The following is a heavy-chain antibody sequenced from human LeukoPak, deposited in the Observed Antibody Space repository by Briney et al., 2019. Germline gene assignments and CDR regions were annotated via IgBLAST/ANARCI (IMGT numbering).Heavy chain of an antibody. V-gene: IGHV4-39*07. CDR2: IYYSGST. CDR1: GGSISSSSYY. Sequence: SETLSLTCTVSGGSISSSSYYWGWIRQPPGKGLEWIGSIYYSGSTYYNPSLKSRVTISVDTSKNQFSLKLSSVTAADTAVYYCARTYSSGPISAFDIWGQGTTVTVSS. J-gene: IGHJ3*02. CDR3: ARTYSSGPISAFDI. D-gene: IGHD6-19*01.